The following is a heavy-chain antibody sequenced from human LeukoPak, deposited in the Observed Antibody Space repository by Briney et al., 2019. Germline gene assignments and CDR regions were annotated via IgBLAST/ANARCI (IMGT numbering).Heavy chain of an antibody. CDR3: AWGFGRNNIAAARYYYYGMDV. J-gene: IGHJ6*04. CDR1: GGTFSSYA. V-gene: IGHV1-69*13. Sequence: SVKVSCKASGGTFSSYAISWVRQAPGQGLEWMGGIIPIFGTANYAQNFQGRVTITADESTSTAYMELRSLRSEDTAVYYCAWGFGRNNIAAARYYYYGMDVWGKGTTVTVSS. D-gene: IGHD6-13*01. CDR2: IIPIFGTA.